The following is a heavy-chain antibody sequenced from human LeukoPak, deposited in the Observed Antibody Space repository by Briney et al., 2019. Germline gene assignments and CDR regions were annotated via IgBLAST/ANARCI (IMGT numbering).Heavy chain of an antibody. V-gene: IGHV3-30*18. D-gene: IGHD3-16*01. J-gene: IGHJ4*02. CDR3: AKDRLGGELYY. CDR1: GFTFSSYG. Sequence: PGRSLRLSCAASGFTFSSYGMHWVRQAPGKGLEWVAVISYDGSNKYYADSVKGRFTISRANSKNTLYLQMNSLRAEDTAVYYCAKDRLGGELYYWGQGTLVTVSS. CDR2: ISYDGSNK.